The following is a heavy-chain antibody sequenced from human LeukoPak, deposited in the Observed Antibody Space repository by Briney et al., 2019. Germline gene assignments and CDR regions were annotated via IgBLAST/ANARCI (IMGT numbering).Heavy chain of an antibody. CDR2: IYYSGNT. CDR1: GGSIRSTTYY. Sequence: KSSETLSLTCSVSGGSIRSTTYYWGWIRQPPGKGLEWIGSIYYSGNTYYSPSLMSRVTISVDTSKNQFSLNLSSVTAEDTAVYYCARDLMGIAYRGAFYYWGQGTLVTVSS. V-gene: IGHV4-39*07. J-gene: IGHJ4*02. D-gene: IGHD6-13*01. CDR3: ARDLMGIAYRGAFYY.